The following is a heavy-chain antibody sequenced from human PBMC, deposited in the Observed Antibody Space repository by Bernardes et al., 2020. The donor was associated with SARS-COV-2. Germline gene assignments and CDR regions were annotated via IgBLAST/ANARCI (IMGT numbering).Heavy chain of an antibody. V-gene: IGHV1-2*02. D-gene: IGHD3-22*01. J-gene: IGHJ4*02. Sequence: SVKVSCKASGYTFTGSYLYWVRQAPGQGLEWMGWINPNSGGTNYAQQFQGRVTMTRDTSITTAYMELSRLRSDDTAVYYCARDSGSGYSCDFWGQGTQVSVSS. CDR2: INPNSGGT. CDR3: ARDSGSGYSCDF. CDR1: GYTFTGSY.